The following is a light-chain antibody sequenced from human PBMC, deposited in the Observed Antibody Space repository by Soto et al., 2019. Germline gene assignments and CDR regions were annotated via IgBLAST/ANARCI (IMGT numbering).Light chain of an antibody. V-gene: IGKV3-20*01. CDR1: QSVNNY. CDR2: DAS. Sequence: EIVLTQSPATLSLSPGERATLSCRASQSVNNYLAWFQQIPGQAPRLLIYDASNRATGIPDRFSGSGSGTDFTLIINRLEPEDVAIYYCQQYGGSPRITFGQGTRLEIK. CDR3: QQYGGSPRIT. J-gene: IGKJ5*01.